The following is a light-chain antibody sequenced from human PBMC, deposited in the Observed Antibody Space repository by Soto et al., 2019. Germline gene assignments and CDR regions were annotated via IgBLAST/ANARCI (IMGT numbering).Light chain of an antibody. CDR2: DAS. J-gene: IGKJ5*01. V-gene: IGKV3-11*01. Sequence: VMTQSPATLSVSPGEGATLSCRASQSVSSNFAWYQQKPGQAPRLLISDASNRATGIPARFSGSGSGTDFTLTISSLEPEDFAVYYCHQRQYWPPITFGQGTLLEIK. CDR3: HQRQYWPPIT. CDR1: QSVSSN.